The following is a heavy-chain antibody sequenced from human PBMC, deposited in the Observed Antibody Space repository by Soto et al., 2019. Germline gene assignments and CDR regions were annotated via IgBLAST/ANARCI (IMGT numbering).Heavy chain of an antibody. V-gene: IGHV2-5*01. CDR3: GHGSYSTGWSDY. CDR1: GLSLNTTAVG. CDR2: IYWNDAK. Sequence: QITLKESGPTLVKPTQTLTLTCTLSGLSLNTTAVGVGWVRQPPGKALEWLAVIYWNDAKRYSPSLKSRLTLTKDTSKNQVVLTMTNMDPVDTATYSGGHGSYSTGWSDYWGQGALVTVSS. D-gene: IGHD6-19*01. J-gene: IGHJ4*02.